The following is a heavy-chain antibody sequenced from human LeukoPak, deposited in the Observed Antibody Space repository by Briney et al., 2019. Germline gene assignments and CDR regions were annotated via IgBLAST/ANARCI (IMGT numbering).Heavy chain of an antibody. V-gene: IGHV4-34*01. CDR1: GGSFSGYS. CDR3: ARCDSGGWFFDS. Sequence: SETLSLTCAVSGGSFSGYSWNWIRQPPGKGLEWIGEINQSGSTKYNPSLESRVTISIDTSKSQFSVKVNSVTAADTAVYYCARCDSGGWFFDSWGQGDLVTVSS. CDR2: INQSGST. D-gene: IGHD6-19*01. J-gene: IGHJ5*01.